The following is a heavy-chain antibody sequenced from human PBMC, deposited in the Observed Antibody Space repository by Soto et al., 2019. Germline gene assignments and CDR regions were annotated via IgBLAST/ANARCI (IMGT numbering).Heavy chain of an antibody. CDR1: GFTFSSYA. J-gene: IGHJ6*02. CDR3: ARGLITGTRYYYYYYGMDV. CDR2: ISYDGSNK. D-gene: IGHD1-20*01. V-gene: IGHV3-30-3*01. Sequence: GGSLRLSCAASGFTFSSYAMHWVRQSPGKGLEWVAVISYDGSNKYYADSVKGRFTISRDNSKNTLYLQMNSLRAEDTAVYYCARGLITGTRYYYYYYGMDVWGQGTTVTVSS.